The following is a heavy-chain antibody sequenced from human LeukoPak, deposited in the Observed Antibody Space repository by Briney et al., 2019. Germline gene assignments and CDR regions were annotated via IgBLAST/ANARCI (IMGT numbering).Heavy chain of an antibody. CDR3: ARRAYCGGDCYSDY. CDR1: GYSFSSYW. J-gene: IGHJ4*02. D-gene: IGHD2-21*02. Sequence: GESLKISCKGSGYSFSSYWIAWVRQMPGKGLEWMGSIYPGDSDTRYSPSFQGQVTISADKSTSTAHLQWSSLKASDTAMYFCARRAYCGGDCYSDYWGQGTLVTVSS. CDR2: IYPGDSDT. V-gene: IGHV5-51*01.